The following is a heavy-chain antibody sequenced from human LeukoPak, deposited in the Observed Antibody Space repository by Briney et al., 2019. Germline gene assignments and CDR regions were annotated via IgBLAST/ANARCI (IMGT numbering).Heavy chain of an antibody. D-gene: IGHD3-22*01. Sequence: SETLSLTCTVSGGSMNSYYWSWIRQPAGKGLGWIGRIYSSGNINYNPSLKSRVTMSVDTTKNQFSLKLSSVTAADTAVYYCARDLRGTVVDGPIDYWGQGTLVTVSS. CDR1: GGSMNSYY. J-gene: IGHJ4*02. CDR2: IYSSGNI. CDR3: ARDLRGTVVDGPIDY. V-gene: IGHV4-4*07.